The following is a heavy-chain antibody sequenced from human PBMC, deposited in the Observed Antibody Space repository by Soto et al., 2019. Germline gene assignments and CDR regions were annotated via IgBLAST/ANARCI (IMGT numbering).Heavy chain of an antibody. V-gene: IGHV1-18*01. Sequence: QVQLEQSGAEVKKPGASVKVSCKASGYTFTSYGISWMRQAPGQGLEWMGWISAYNGNTNYAQKLQGRVTMTTDTSTRTAYMELRSLRSDDTAVYYCAREEGSPYRSGGSCSGSIDYWGQGTLVTVSS. CDR3: AREEGSPYRSGGSCSGSIDY. J-gene: IGHJ4*02. CDR1: GYTFTSYG. CDR2: ISAYNGNT. D-gene: IGHD2-15*01.